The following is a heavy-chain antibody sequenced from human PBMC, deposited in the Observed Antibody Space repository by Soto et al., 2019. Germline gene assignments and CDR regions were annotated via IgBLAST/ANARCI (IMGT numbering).Heavy chain of an antibody. J-gene: IGHJ5*02. CDR1: GYTFTNHA. CDR3: ARASRRNYESAFDP. V-gene: IGHV1-3*04. Sequence: QVHLVQSGAEATKPGASVKVSCKASGYTFTNHAMHWVRQAPGQSLEWMGWINTDNGNTQYSQNFQGRLSITRDTXXTMVQMVLSSLKSEDTAVYYCARASRRNYESAFDPWGLGTLVTVSS. D-gene: IGHD1-7*01. CDR2: INTDNGNT.